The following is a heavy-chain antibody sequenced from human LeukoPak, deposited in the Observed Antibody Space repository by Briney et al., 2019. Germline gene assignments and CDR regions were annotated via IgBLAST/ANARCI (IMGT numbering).Heavy chain of an antibody. V-gene: IGHV3-23*01. CDR1: GFTFSSYA. J-gene: IGHJ4*02. CDR2: ISGSGGST. Sequence: GGSLRLSCAASGFTFSSYAMSWVRQAPGKGLEWVSAISGSGGSTYYADSVKGRFTISRDNSKNTLYLLMNSLRAEDTAVYYYAKDSGYSFRLRASDYWGQGTLVTVSS. D-gene: IGHD5-18*01. CDR3: AKDSGYSFRLRASDY.